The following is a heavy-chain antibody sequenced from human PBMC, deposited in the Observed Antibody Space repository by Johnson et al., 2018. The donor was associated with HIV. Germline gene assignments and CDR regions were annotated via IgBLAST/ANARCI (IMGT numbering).Heavy chain of an antibody. CDR3: AKGNGDYRSDAFDI. CDR2: INWNGGRT. CDR1: GFNLDDYG. V-gene: IGHV3-20*04. D-gene: IGHD4-17*01. J-gene: IGHJ3*02. Sequence: VQLVESGGTVVRPGGSLRLSCAASGFNLDDYGMSWVRQAPGKGLEWVSGINWNGGRTGYADSVKGRFTISRDNAKKSLYLQMNSLRAEDTAVYYCAKGNGDYRSDAFDIWGQGTMVTVSS.